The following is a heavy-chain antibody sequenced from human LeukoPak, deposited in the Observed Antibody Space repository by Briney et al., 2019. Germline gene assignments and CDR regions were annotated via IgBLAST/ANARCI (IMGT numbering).Heavy chain of an antibody. Sequence: ASVKVSRKASGYTFTSYGISWVRQAPGQGLEWMGWISAYNGNTNYAQKLQGRVTMTTDTSTSTAYMELRSLRSDDTAVYYCARDLGLRLGELSPMYWGQGTLVTVSS. D-gene: IGHD3-16*02. V-gene: IGHV1-18*01. CDR1: GYTFTSYG. CDR3: ARDLGLRLGELSPMY. CDR2: ISAYNGNT. J-gene: IGHJ4*02.